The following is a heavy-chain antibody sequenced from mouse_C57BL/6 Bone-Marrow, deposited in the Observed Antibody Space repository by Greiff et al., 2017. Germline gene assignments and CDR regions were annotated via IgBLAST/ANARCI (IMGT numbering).Heavy chain of an antibody. D-gene: IGHD4-1*01. J-gene: IGHJ1*03. CDR3: ARSPLTGTKYFDV. V-gene: IGHV1-85*01. Sequence: QVQLQQSGPELVKPGASVKLSCKASGYTFTSYDINWVKQRPGQGLEWIGWIYPRDGSTKYNEKFKGKATLTVDTSSRTAYMELHSLTSEDSAVYFGARSPLTGTKYFDVWGTGTTVTVSS. CDR1: GYTFTSYD. CDR2: IYPRDGST.